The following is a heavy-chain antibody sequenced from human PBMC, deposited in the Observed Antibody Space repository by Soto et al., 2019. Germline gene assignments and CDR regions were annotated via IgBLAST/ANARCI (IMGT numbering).Heavy chain of an antibody. D-gene: IGHD3-3*01. Sequence: GGSLRLSCEASGFIFSSYSMNWVRQAPGKGLEWVSSISSSSSYIYYADSMKGRFTISRDNAKNSLYLQMNSLRAEDTAVYYCAIDRLYDFWSDYYGGDEGYWGQGTLVTVSS. CDR1: GFIFSSYS. J-gene: IGHJ4*02. V-gene: IGHV3-21*01. CDR3: AIDRLYDFWSDYYGGDEGY. CDR2: ISSSSSYI.